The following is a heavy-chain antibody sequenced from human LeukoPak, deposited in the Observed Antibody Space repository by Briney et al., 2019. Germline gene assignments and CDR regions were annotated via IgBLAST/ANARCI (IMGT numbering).Heavy chain of an antibody. V-gene: IGHV3-23*01. CDR2: ISKSDGST. J-gene: IGHJ4*02. CDR1: GFTFSSYA. Sequence: GGSLRLSCAASGFTFSSYAMTWVRQAPGKGLAWVSSISKSDGSTYYADSVKGRFTISRDNSENTVYLHMDSLRVEDTAIYYCARGALIPDFRGQGTLVTVSS. D-gene: IGHD2-21*01. CDR3: ARGALIPDF.